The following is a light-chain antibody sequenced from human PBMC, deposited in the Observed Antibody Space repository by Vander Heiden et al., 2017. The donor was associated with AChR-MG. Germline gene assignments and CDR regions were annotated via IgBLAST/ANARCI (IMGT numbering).Light chain of an antibody. J-gene: IGKJ1*01. V-gene: IGKV3-20*01. CDR2: GAS. Sequence: ETALTQSPGTLSLSPGERATLSCRASQSVSSSYLAWYQQKPGQAPRLLIYGASSRATGIPDRFSGSGSGTDFTLTISRLEPEDFAVYYCQHYGNSFGQGTKVEIK. CDR1: QSVSSSY. CDR3: QHYGNS.